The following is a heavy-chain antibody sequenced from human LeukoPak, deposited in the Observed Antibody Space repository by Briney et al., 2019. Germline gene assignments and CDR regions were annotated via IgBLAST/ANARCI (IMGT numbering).Heavy chain of an antibody. CDR1: GFTFSSCG. V-gene: IGHV3-33*01. CDR2: IWYDGSNK. J-gene: IGHJ4*02. Sequence: PGRSLRLSCAASGFTFSSCGMHWVRQAPGKGLEWVAVIWYDGSNKYYADSVKGRFTISRDNSKNTLYLQMNSLRAEDTAVYYCARGYSYGSGSYYCDYWGQGTLVTVSS. D-gene: IGHD3-10*01. CDR3: ARGYSYGSGSYYCDY.